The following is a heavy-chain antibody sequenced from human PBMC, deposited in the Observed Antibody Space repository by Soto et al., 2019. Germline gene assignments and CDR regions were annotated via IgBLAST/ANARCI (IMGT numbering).Heavy chain of an antibody. D-gene: IGHD3-10*01. CDR1: GDSMRNYY. Sequence: QVQLQESGPGLVTPSETLSLTCTVSGDSMRNYYWSWIRQPPGKGLEWMAYIEYSGRTEVKPSLPTLVTMTLDTSKNELALTLSVVTAADTANYYWAMGRLGAYVAFWGQGTLVAVSS. J-gene: IGHJ4*02. V-gene: IGHV4-59*01. CDR3: AMGRLGAYVAF. CDR2: IEYSGRT.